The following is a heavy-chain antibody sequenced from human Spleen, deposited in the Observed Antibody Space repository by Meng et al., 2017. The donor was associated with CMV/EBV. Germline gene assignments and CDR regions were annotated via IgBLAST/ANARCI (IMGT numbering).Heavy chain of an antibody. CDR1: GLTFTDAW. V-gene: IGHV3-15*01. Sequence: EVQLVESGGGFVKPGGSRSHSCAVSGLTFTDAWMTWVRQAPGKGLEWVGRIKSKGSGKTTDYSAPVKGRFTISRDDSKNTVYLQMNGLKIEDTAVYYCAKDRTLLRPDDYWGQGTLVTVSS. J-gene: IGHJ4*02. D-gene: IGHD3-16*01. CDR2: IKSKGSGKTT. CDR3: AKDRTLLRPDDY.